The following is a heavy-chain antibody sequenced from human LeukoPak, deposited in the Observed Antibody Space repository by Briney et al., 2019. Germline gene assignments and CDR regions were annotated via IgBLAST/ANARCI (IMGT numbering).Heavy chain of an antibody. CDR2: ISAYNGNT. CDR1: GYTFTSYG. D-gene: IGHD2-2*01. V-gene: IGHV1-18*01. Sequence: ASVKVSCKASGYTFTSYGISWVRQAPGQGLEWMGWISAYNGNTNYAQKLQGRVTMTTDTSTSTAYMELRSLRSDGTAVYYCARVDCSSTSCYEIDYWGQGTLVTVSS. CDR3: ARVDCSSTSCYEIDY. J-gene: IGHJ4*02.